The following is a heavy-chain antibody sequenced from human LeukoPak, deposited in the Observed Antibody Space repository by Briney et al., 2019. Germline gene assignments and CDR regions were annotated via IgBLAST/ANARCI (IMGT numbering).Heavy chain of an antibody. CDR3: ARGTIVGATSFDY. Sequence: SETLSLTCAVYGGSFSGYYWSWIRQPPGKGLEWIGEINHSGSTNYNPSLKSRVTISVDTSKNQFSLKLSSVTAADTAVYYCARGTIVGATSFDYWGQGTLDTVSS. J-gene: IGHJ4*02. V-gene: IGHV4-34*01. CDR1: GGSFSGYY. D-gene: IGHD1-26*01. CDR2: INHSGST.